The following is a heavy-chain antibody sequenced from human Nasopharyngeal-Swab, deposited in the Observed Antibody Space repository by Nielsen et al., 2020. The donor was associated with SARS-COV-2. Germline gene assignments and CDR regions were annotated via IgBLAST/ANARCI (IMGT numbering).Heavy chain of an antibody. CDR3: ARSADIVLMVYAIPRGPFDY. Sequence: GESLKISCAASGFTFSSYWMHWVRQAPGKGLVWVSRINSDGSSTSYADSVKGRFTISRDNAKNTLYLQMNSLRAEVTAVYYCARSADIVLMVYAIPRGPFDYWGQGTLVTVSS. D-gene: IGHD2-8*01. CDR2: INSDGSST. J-gene: IGHJ4*02. V-gene: IGHV3-74*01. CDR1: GFTFSSYW.